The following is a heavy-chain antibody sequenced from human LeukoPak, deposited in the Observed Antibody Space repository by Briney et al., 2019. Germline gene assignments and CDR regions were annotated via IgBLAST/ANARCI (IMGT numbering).Heavy chain of an antibody. D-gene: IGHD4-17*01. J-gene: IGHJ4*02. Sequence: PSETLSLTCTVSGGSISSGGYYWSWIRQHPGKGLEWIGYIYNSGSTYYNPSLKSRVTISVDTSKNQFSLKLSSVTAADTAVYYCARGLDYGDYVDDYWGQGTLVTVSS. CDR3: ARGLDYGDYVDDY. CDR1: GGSISSGGYY. CDR2: IYNSGST. V-gene: IGHV4-31*03.